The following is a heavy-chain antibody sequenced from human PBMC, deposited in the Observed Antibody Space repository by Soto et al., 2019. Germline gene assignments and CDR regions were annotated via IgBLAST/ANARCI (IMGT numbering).Heavy chain of an antibody. CDR1: GFTFSSYA. CDR2: MTGSGATI. Sequence: LRLSCAASGFTFSSYAMSWVRQAPGKGLEWVCGMTGSGATIHYADSVRGRFTISKDNPKNVLFLQMDYLRDEDTAIYYCAKDAVYNDGLWLMDSWGQGTLVTVSS. CDR3: AKDAVYNDGLWLMDS. D-gene: IGHD2-21*01. J-gene: IGHJ4*02. V-gene: IGHV3-23*01.